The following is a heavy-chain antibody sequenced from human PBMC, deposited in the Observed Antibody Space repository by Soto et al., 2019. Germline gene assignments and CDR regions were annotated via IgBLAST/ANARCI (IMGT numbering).Heavy chain of an antibody. J-gene: IGHJ6*01. CDR1: GGTFSSYT. Sequence: QVQLVQSGAEVKKPGSSVKVSCKASGGTFSSYTISWVRQAPGQGLEWMGGIIPILDRANYAQKFQDRVTITADKTTSTVYMGLSSLRADDTAVYYCARGITGTTPYYDYYGLDVWGQGTAVTVSS. V-gene: IGHV1-69*08. CDR2: IIPILDRA. D-gene: IGHD1-20*01. CDR3: ARGITGTTPYYDYYGLDV.